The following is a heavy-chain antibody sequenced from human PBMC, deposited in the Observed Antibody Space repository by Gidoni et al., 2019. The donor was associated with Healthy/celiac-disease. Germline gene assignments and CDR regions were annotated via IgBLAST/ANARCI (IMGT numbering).Heavy chain of an antibody. CDR3: ARDLCDYDDY. V-gene: IGHV3-33*01. D-gene: IGHD4-17*01. J-gene: IGHJ4*02. CDR2: IWYDGSNK. CDR1: GFTFRSYG. Sequence: QVQLVESGGGVVQPGRALRLSCAASGFTFRSYGMHWVRQAPGKGMEWVAVIWYDGSNKYYADSVKGRFTISRDHSKNMLYLQMNSLRAEDTALYYCARDLCDYDDYWGQGTLVTVSS.